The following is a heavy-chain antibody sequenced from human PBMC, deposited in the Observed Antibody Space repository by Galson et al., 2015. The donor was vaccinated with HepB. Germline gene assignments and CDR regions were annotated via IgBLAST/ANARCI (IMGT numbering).Heavy chain of an antibody. V-gene: IGHV2-26*01. CDR2: IFSNDEK. D-gene: IGHD2-15*01. CDR3: ARSRDVVGYSYYYGMDV. CDR1: GFSLSNARMG. J-gene: IGHJ6*02. Sequence: PALVKPTQTLTLTCTVSGFSLSNARMGVSWIRQPPGKALEWLAHIFSNDEKSYSTSLKSRLTISKDTSKSQVVLTMTNMDPVDTATYYCARSRDVVGYSYYYGMDVWGQGTTVTVSS.